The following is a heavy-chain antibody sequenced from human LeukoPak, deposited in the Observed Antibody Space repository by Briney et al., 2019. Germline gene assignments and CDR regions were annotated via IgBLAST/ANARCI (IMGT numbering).Heavy chain of an antibody. D-gene: IGHD2-2*01. J-gene: IGHJ6*03. V-gene: IGHV1-18*01. CDR2: ISAYNGSR. CDR1: GYTFTSYG. CDR3: ARVVVVPAASPSTGYYYYYMDV. Sequence: ASVKVSCKASGYTFTSYGISWVRQAHGQGLEWMGWISAYNGSRNYEQKLHVRGSMTTDTSTSTAYMELRSLRSDDTAVYYCARVVVVPAASPSTGYYYYYMDVWAKGPRSSSP.